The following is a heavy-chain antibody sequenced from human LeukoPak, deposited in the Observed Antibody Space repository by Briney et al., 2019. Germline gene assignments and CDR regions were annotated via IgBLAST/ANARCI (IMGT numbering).Heavy chain of an antibody. D-gene: IGHD6-13*01. CDR3: AKSLSHSSSWYPSHFDY. V-gene: IGHV3-23*01. Sequence: TGGSLRLSCAASGFTFSSYAMSWVRQAPGKGLEWVSAISGSGGSTYYADSVKGRFTISRDNSKNTLYLQMSSLRAEDTAVYYCAKSLSHSSSWYPSHFDYWGQGTLVTVSS. CDR2: ISGSGGST. CDR1: GFTFSSYA. J-gene: IGHJ4*02.